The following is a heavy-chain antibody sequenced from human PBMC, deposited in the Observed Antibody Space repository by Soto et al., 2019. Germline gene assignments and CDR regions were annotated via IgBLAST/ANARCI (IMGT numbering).Heavy chain of an antibody. CDR2: IYWDDDK. CDR3: AHRDTTLVFDYRDY. CDR1: GFSLSTSGVG. V-gene: IGHV2-5*02. D-gene: IGHD5-18*01. J-gene: IGHJ4*02. Sequence: QITLKESGPTLVKPTQTLTLTCTFSGFSLSTSGVGVGWIRQPPGKALEWLALIYWDDDKRYSPSLRSRLTITKGTSNNRVVLTMTNMDPVDTATYYCAHRDTTLVFDYRDYWGQGTLVTVSS.